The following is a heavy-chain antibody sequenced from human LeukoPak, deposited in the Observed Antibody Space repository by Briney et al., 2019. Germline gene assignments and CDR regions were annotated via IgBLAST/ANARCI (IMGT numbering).Heavy chain of an antibody. Sequence: ASVKVSCKASGYTFTGYYMHWVRPAPGQGLEWMGWINPNSGGTNYAQKFQGRVTMTRDTSISTAYMELSRLRSDDTAVYYCARGYYYDSSGYYPWDYWGQGTLVTVSS. CDR1: GYTFTGYY. V-gene: IGHV1-2*02. CDR3: ARGYYYDSSGYYPWDY. CDR2: INPNSGGT. J-gene: IGHJ4*02. D-gene: IGHD3-22*01.